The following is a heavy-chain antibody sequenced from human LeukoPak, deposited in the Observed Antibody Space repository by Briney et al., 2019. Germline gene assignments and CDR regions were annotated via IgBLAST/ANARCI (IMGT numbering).Heavy chain of an antibody. J-gene: IGHJ6*02. CDR3: ARDGGYSYGYGMDV. D-gene: IGHD5-18*01. CDR2: IIPILGIA. Sequence: ASVKVSCKASGGTFSSYAISWVRQAPGQGLEWMGRIIPILGIANYAQKFQGRVTITADKSTSTAYMELSSLRSEDTAVYYCARDGGYSYGYGMDVWGQGTMVTVSS. CDR1: GGTFSSYA. V-gene: IGHV1-69*04.